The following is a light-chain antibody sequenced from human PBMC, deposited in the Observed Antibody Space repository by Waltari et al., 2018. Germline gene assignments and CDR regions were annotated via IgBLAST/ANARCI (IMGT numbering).Light chain of an antibody. V-gene: IGLV2-23*01. Sequence: QSALTQPASVSGSPGQSIAISCTGTSSDVGRYNLVSWYQQHPGKAPKLLIYEDTKRPSGVSDHFSGSKSGNMASLTISGLQAEDEADYFCCSFVGSATWVFGGGTKLTVL. CDR1: SSDVGRYNL. CDR3: CSFVGSATWV. J-gene: IGLJ3*02. CDR2: EDT.